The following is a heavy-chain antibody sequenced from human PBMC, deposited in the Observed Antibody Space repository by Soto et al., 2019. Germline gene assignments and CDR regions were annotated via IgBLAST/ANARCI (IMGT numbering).Heavy chain of an antibody. CDR2: IKQDGSEK. Sequence: GGSLRLSCAASGFTFSSYWMSWVRQAPGKGLEWVANIKQDGSEKYYVDSVKGRFTISRDNAKNSLYLQMNSLRAEDTAVYYCARDTSPQPSRTYYDFWSGYYTGSLDYWGQGTLVTVSS. CDR1: GFTFSSYW. V-gene: IGHV3-7*05. D-gene: IGHD3-3*01. J-gene: IGHJ4*02. CDR3: ARDTSPQPSRTYYDFWSGYYTGSLDY.